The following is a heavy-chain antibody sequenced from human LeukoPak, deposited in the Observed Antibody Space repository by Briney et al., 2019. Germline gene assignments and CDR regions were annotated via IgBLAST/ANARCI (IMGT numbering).Heavy chain of an antibody. J-gene: IGHJ4*02. CDR2: IFHSGST. Sequence: SETLSLTCAVYGGSFSGSYWGWIRQPPGKGLEWIGYIFHSGSTNSNPSLKSRVTISVDTSKNQFSLKLSSVTAADTAVYYCARSAFGDYSFDYWGQGTLVTVSS. CDR3: ARSAFGDYSFDY. V-gene: IGHV4-59*01. D-gene: IGHD3-16*01. CDR1: GGSFSGSY.